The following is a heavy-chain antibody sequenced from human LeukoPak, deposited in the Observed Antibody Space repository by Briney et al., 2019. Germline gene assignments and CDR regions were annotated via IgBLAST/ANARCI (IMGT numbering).Heavy chain of an antibody. J-gene: IGHJ5*02. V-gene: IGHV3-30*02. CDR3: AKVPNPWAAFDP. D-gene: IGHD1-26*01. Sequence: GGSLRLSCAASGFTFSSYGMHWVRQAPGKGLEWVAFIRYDGSNKYYADSVKGRFTISRDNSKNTLCLQMNSLRAEDTAVYYCAKVPNPWAAFDPWGQGTLVTVSS. CDR1: GFTFSSYG. CDR2: IRYDGSNK.